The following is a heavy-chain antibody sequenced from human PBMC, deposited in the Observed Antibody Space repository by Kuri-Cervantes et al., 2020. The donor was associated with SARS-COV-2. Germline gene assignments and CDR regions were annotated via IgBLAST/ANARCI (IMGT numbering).Heavy chain of an antibody. J-gene: IGHJ4*02. CDR3: ARSLQLVRFDY. CDR2: IYYSGST. Sequence: LRLSCTVSGGSISSGDYYWSWIRQPPGKGLEWIGYIYYSGSTYYNPSLKGRVTISVDTSKNQSSLKLSSVTAADTAVYYCARSLQLVRFDYWGQGTLVTVSS. CDR1: GGSISSGDYY. V-gene: IGHV4-30-4*08. D-gene: IGHD6-6*01.